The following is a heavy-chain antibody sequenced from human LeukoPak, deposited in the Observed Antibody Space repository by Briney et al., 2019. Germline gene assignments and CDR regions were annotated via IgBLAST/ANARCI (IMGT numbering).Heavy chain of an antibody. CDR3: ARQEDSSGWYGIVDY. V-gene: IGHV4-39*01. J-gene: IGHJ4*02. CDR1: GGSISSTSYY. Sequence: PSETLSLTCTVSGGSISSTSYYWGWIRQPPGKGLEWIGSIYYSGSTYYNPSLKSRGTMSVDTSKNQFSLKLSSVTAADTAVYYCARQEDSSGWYGIVDYWGQGTLVTVSS. CDR2: IYYSGST. D-gene: IGHD6-19*01.